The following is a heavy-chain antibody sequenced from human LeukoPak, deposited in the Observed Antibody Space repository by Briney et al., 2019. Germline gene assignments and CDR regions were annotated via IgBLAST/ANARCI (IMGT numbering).Heavy chain of an antibody. Sequence: ASVKVSCKASGGTFSSYAISWVRQAPGQGLEWMGGIIPIFGTANYAQKFQGRVTITADESTSTAYMELSSLRSEDTAVYYCATTYNLIAGTRFDYWGQGTLVTVSS. D-gene: IGHD6-13*01. CDR3: ATTYNLIAGTRFDY. CDR1: GGTFSSYA. CDR2: IIPIFGTA. V-gene: IGHV1-69*01. J-gene: IGHJ4*02.